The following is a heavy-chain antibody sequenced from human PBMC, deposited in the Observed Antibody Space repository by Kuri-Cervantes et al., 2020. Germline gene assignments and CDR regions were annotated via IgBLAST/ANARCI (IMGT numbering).Heavy chain of an antibody. Sequence: GESLKISCAASGFTFSDYYMSWIRQAPGKGLEWVSYISSSGSTIYYADSVKGRFTISRDNSKNTLYLQMNSLRAEDTAVYYCAKGDTPGDNWGQGTLVTVSS. D-gene: IGHD2-15*01. V-gene: IGHV3-11*01. CDR2: ISSSGSTI. CDR1: GFTFSDYY. CDR3: AKGDTPGDN. J-gene: IGHJ4*02.